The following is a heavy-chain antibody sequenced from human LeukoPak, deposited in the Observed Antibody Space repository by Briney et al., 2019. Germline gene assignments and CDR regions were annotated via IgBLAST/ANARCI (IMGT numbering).Heavy chain of an antibody. CDR1: GYTFTSYG. Sequence: ASVKVSCKASGYTFTSYGTSWVRQAPGQGLEWMGWISAYNGNTNYAQKLQGRVTMTTDTSTSTAYMELRSLRSDDTAVYYCARDNGITMIVVALPDAFDIWGQGTMVTVSS. CDR2: ISAYNGNT. J-gene: IGHJ3*02. CDR3: ARDNGITMIVVALPDAFDI. D-gene: IGHD3-22*01. V-gene: IGHV1-18*01.